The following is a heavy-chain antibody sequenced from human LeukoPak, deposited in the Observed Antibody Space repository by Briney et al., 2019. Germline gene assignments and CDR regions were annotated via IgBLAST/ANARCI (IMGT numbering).Heavy chain of an antibody. CDR2: ISAYNGNT. CDR3: AAPSPSGSYSYYFDY. CDR1: GYTFTSYG. D-gene: IGHD1-26*01. Sequence: ASVKVSCKASGYTFTSYGISWVRQAPGQGLEWMGWISAYNGNTNYAQKLQGRVTMTTDTSTSTACMELRSLRSDDTAVYYCAAPSPSGSYSYYFDYWGQGTLVTVSS. V-gene: IGHV1-18*01. J-gene: IGHJ4*02.